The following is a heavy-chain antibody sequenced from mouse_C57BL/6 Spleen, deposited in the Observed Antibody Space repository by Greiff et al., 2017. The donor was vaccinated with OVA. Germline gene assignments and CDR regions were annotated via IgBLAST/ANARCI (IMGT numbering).Heavy chain of an antibody. D-gene: IGHD3-3*01. Sequence: QVQLQQPGAELVKPGASVKLSCKASGYTFTSYWMQWVKQRPGQGLEWIGEIDPSASYTNYNQKFKGKATLTVETSSSTAYMQLSSLTSEDSAVYYCARRAGTGYCDVWGTGTTVTVSS. CDR2: IDPSASYT. CDR1: GYTFTSYW. V-gene: IGHV1-50*01. J-gene: IGHJ1*03. CDR3: ARRAGTGYCDV.